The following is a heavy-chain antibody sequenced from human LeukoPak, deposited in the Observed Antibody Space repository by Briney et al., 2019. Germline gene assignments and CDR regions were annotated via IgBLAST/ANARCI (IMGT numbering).Heavy chain of an antibody. CDR3: ARTGSGYYEIDY. CDR2: INPSGGST. J-gene: IGHJ4*02. D-gene: IGHD3-3*01. V-gene: IGHV1-46*01. CDR1: GYTFTSYY. Sequence: ASVKVSCKASGYTFTSYYMHWVRQAPGQGLEWMGIINPSGGSTSYAQKFQGRVTMTRDTSTSRVYMELSSLRSEDTAVYYCARTGSGYYEIDYWGQGTLVTVSS.